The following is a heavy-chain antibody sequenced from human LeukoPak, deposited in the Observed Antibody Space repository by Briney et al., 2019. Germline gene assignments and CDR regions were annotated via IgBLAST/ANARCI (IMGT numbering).Heavy chain of an antibody. CDR2: INWNGGTT. J-gene: IGHJ4*02. CDR1: GFTFDAYG. V-gene: IGHV3-20*01. CDR3: ARTRYSGSYGGADY. Sequence: PWGSLRLSCAASGFTFDAYGMTWVRQAPGKGLEWVSGINWNGGTTGYADSVKGRFTISRDNAKNSLYLQMSSLRAEDTALYHCARTRYSGSYGGADYWGQGTLVTVSS. D-gene: IGHD1-26*01.